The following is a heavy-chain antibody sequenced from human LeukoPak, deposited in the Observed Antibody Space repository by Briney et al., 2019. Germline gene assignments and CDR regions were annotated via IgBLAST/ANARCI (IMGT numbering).Heavy chain of an antibody. D-gene: IGHD2-2*01. Sequence: HWASVKVSCKASGYTFTSYGISWVRQAPGQGLEWMGWINPNSGGTNYAQKFQGRVTMTRDTSISTAYMELSRRRSDDTAVYYCAREVAGLVPVGENWFDPWGQGTLVTVSS. J-gene: IGHJ5*02. V-gene: IGHV1-2*02. CDR3: AREVAGLVPVGENWFDP. CDR2: INPNSGGT. CDR1: GYTFTSYG.